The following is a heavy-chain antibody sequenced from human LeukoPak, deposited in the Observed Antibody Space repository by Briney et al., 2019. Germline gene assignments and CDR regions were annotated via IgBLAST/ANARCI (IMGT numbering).Heavy chain of an antibody. Sequence: GGSLRLSCAASGFTFSSYGMHWVRQAPGKGLEWVAVIWYDGSNKYYADSVKGRFTISRDNSKNTLYLQMNSLRAGDTAVYYCARPGGNVNAFDIWGQGTMVTVSS. J-gene: IGHJ3*02. CDR3: ARPGGNVNAFDI. V-gene: IGHV3-33*01. CDR1: GFTFSSYG. CDR2: IWYDGSNK. D-gene: IGHD4-23*01.